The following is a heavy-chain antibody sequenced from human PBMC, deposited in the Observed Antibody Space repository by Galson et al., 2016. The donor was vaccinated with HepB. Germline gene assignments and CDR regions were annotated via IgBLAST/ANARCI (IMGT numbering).Heavy chain of an antibody. CDR3: ARGAGLRNWFDP. CDR1: GYSFNSYW. V-gene: IGHV5-51*01. J-gene: IGHJ5*02. CDR2: IYPGDSDT. D-gene: IGHD2-21*02. Sequence: QSGAEVKKPEESLRISCKVSGYSFNSYWIGWVRQMPGKGLEWMGIIYPGDSDTRYSPSFQGQVTISVDKSISTAYLQWSSLKASDTAICYCARGAGLRNWFDPWGQGTLVIVSS.